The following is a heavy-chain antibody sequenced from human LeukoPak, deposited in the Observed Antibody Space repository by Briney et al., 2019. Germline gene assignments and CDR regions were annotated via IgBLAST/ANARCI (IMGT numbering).Heavy chain of an antibody. CDR1: GFTFSNYA. J-gene: IGHJ4*02. Sequence: RGGSLRLSCAASGFTFSNYAMSWVRQAPGKGLHWVSGIIGNGGDTYYADSVKGRFTISRDNSKNMLDLQMSSLRAEDTAIYYCAKDLFSGDGQWEVDYWGQGTLVTGS. CDR3: AKDLFSGDGQWEVDY. V-gene: IGHV3-23*01. D-gene: IGHD1-26*01. CDR2: IIGNGGDT.